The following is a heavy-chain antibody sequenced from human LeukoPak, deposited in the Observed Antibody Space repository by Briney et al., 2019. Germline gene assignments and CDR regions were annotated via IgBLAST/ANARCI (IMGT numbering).Heavy chain of an antibody. J-gene: IGHJ6*04. D-gene: IGHD2-2*01. CDR2: IIPIFGTA. CDR1: GGTFSSYA. V-gene: IGHV1-69*06. Sequence: SVNVSCKASGGTFSSYAISWVRQAPGQGLEWMGGIIPIFGTANYAQKFQGRVTITADKSTSTAYMELSSLRSEDTAVYYCAGRYCSSTSCYPYYYGMDVWGKGTTVTVSS. CDR3: AGRYCSSTSCYPYYYGMDV.